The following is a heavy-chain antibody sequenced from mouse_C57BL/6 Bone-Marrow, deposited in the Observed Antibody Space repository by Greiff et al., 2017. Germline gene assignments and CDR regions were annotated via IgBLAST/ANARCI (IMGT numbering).Heavy chain of an antibody. V-gene: IGHV5-6*01. CDR1: GFTFTSYG. CDR3: ARQDY. CDR2: ISRGGSYT. Sequence: DVQLVESGGDFVKPGGSVKLSCAASGFTFTSYGMSWVRQTPDQRLEWVGTISRGGSYTNYHDSVKGRCTISRDNAKNTPYLQLSSLNSEDTAMYYCARQDYWGQGTTLTVSA. J-gene: IGHJ2*01.